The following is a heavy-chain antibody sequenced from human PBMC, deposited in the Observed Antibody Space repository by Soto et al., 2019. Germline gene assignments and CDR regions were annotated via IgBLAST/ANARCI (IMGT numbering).Heavy chain of an antibody. V-gene: IGHV5-51*01. J-gene: IGHJ6*02. CDR1: GYSFTIYW. Sequence: GESLKISCKGSGYSFTIYWIGWVRQMPGKGLEWMGIIYPGDSDTRYSPSFQGQVTISADKSISTAYLQWSSLKASDTAMYYCARHIYYYYYGMDVWGQGTTVTVSS. CDR2: IYPGDSDT. CDR3: ARHIYYYYYGMDV.